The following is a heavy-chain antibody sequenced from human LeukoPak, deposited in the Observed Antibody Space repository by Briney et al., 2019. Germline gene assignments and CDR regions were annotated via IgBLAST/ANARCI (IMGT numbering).Heavy chain of an antibody. CDR3: ARDGNGSGSYFDENVFEDWFDP. D-gene: IGHD3-10*01. J-gene: IGHJ5*02. CDR1: GFTFSSYS. Sequence: GGSLRLSCAASGFTFSSYSMNWVRQAPGKGLEWVSSISSSSSYIYYADSVKGRFTISRDNAKNSLYLQMNSLSAEDTAVYYCARDGNGSGSYFDENVFEDWFDPWGQGTLVTVSS. CDR2: ISSSSSYI. V-gene: IGHV3-21*01.